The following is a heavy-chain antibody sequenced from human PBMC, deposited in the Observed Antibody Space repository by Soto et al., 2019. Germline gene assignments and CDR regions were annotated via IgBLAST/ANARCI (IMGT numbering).Heavy chain of an antibody. CDR1: GFTFTSYS. CDR3: AREMGACSDSSCYPGPYDS. J-gene: IGHJ5*02. CDR2: ITSKSTTI. V-gene: IGHV3-48*02. Sequence: GGSLRLSCAASGFTFTSYSMNWVRQAPGQGLEWVSYITSKSTTIKYADSVKGQFTVSRDNAKNSLYLQLNSLRDEDTAVYYCAREMGACSDSSCYPGPYDSWGQGTLVTVSS. D-gene: IGHD3-16*01.